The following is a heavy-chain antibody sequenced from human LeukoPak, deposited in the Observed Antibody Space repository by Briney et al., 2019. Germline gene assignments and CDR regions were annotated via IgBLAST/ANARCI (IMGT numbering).Heavy chain of an antibody. Sequence: GGSLRLSCVASGFTFSSYTMTGVRQAPGKGLEWVSSISTSSGYIYYADSVKGRFTISRDNAKNSLYLQMNSLRAEDTAVYYCAKDSLAVAGDYWGQGTLVTVSS. V-gene: IGHV3-21*01. J-gene: IGHJ4*02. D-gene: IGHD6-19*01. CDR1: GFTFSSYT. CDR3: AKDSLAVAGDY. CDR2: ISTSSGYI.